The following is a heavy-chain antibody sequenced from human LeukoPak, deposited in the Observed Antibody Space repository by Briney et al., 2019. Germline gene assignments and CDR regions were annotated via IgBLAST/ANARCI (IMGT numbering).Heavy chain of an antibody. CDR2: INRGVGST. CDR1: GFTFTSYD. Sequence: GGSLRLSYAAPGFTFTSYDMSWVRQAPGKGLECVSAINRGVGSTYYADSVKGRFTISRDNSKNTLYLQMNNLRADDTAVYYCVKKGQADDYGNPDWGQGALVTVSP. D-gene: IGHD4-17*01. CDR3: VKKGQADDYGNPD. J-gene: IGHJ4*02. V-gene: IGHV3-23*01.